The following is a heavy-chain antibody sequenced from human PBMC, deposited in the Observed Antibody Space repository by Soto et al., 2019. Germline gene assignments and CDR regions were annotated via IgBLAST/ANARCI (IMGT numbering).Heavy chain of an antibody. Sequence: GESLKISCKGSGYSFTSYWIGWVRQMPGKGLEWMGIIYPGDSDTRYSPSFQGQVTISADKSISTAYLQWSSLKASDTAMYYCARPPPNYCSSTSCQGDYWGQGTLVTVSS. CDR2: IYPGDSDT. V-gene: IGHV5-51*01. D-gene: IGHD2-2*01. CDR3: ARPPPNYCSSTSCQGDY. J-gene: IGHJ4*02. CDR1: GYSFTSYW.